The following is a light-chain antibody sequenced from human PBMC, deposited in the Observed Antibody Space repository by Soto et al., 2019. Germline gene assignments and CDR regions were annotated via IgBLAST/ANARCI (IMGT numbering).Light chain of an antibody. V-gene: IGLV2-11*01. Sequence: QSALTQPRSVSGSPGQSVTVSCTGTSSDVGNYNYVSWYQQHPGKAPKLMIYDVSKRPSGVPDRFSGPKSGNTASLTISGLQAEDEADYYCCSYAGSYTHYVFGTGTKLTVL. CDR2: DVS. J-gene: IGLJ1*01. CDR3: CSYAGSYTHYV. CDR1: SSDVGNYNY.